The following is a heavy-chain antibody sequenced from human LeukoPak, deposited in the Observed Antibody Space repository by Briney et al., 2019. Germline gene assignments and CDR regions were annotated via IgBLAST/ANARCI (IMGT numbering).Heavy chain of an antibody. D-gene: IGHD3-10*01. CDR1: GGSISSYY. CDR3: ARGWDYYGSGSRLDY. V-gene: IGHV4-59*12. Sequence: SETLSLTCTVSGGSISSYYWSWIRQPPGKGLEWIGYIYYSGSTNYNPSLKSRVTISVDTSKNQFSLKLSSVTAADTAVYYCARGWDYYGSGSRLDYWGQGTLVTVSS. CDR2: IYYSGST. J-gene: IGHJ4*02.